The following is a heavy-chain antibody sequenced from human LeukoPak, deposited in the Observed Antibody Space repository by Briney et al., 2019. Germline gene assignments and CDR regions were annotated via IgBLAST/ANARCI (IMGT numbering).Heavy chain of an antibody. Sequence: GGSLRLSCAASGFTFSIYSMNWLRQAPGKGLEWLSYISTDSSVIHYADSVKGRFTISRDNAKNSLYLQMNSLRAEDTAIYYCARDIGSVAGNWGQGNLVTVSS. J-gene: IGHJ4*02. D-gene: IGHD6-19*01. CDR2: ISTDSSVI. CDR3: ARDIGSVAGN. V-gene: IGHV3-48*01. CDR1: GFTFSIYS.